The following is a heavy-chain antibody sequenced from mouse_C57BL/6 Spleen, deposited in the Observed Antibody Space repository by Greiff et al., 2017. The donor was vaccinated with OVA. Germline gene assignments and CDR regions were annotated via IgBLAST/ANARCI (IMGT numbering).Heavy chain of an antibody. CDR1: GFTFSSYA. CDR2: ISDGGSYA. V-gene: IGHV5-4*03. CDR3: ARAAQATYYFDY. D-gene: IGHD3-2*02. J-gene: IGHJ2*01. Sequence: EVKLVESGGGLVKPGGSLKLSCAASGFTFSSYAMSWVRQTPEKRLEWVATISDGGSYAYYPANVQGRFTISRDNAKNNLYLQRSHLKSEDTAMYYCARAAQATYYFDYWGQGTTLTVSS.